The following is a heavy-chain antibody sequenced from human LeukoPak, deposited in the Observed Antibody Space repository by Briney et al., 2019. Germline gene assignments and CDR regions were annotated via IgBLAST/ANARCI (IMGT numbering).Heavy chain of an antibody. V-gene: IGHV4-59*01. CDR1: GGSISSYY. J-gene: IGHJ4*02. CDR2: IYYSGST. Sequence: SETLPLTCTVSGGSISSYYWSWIRQPPGKGLEWIGYIYYSGSTNYNPSLKSRVTISVDTSKSQFSLKLSSVTAADTAVYYCARDGPVGATDVWGQGTLVTVSS. D-gene: IGHD1-26*01. CDR3: ARDGPVGATDV.